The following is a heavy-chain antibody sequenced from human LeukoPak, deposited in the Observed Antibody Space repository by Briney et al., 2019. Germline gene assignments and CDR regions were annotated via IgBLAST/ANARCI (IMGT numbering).Heavy chain of an antibody. J-gene: IGHJ6*03. CDR1: GLTVSRIY. V-gene: IGHV3-53*01. Sequence: PGGSLRLSCAASGLTVSRIYRSWVRQAPGKGLESVSVIYSGGSTYYADSVRGRFTISRDNSKNTLYLQMNSLRVEDTAVYYCARALYSRGYYYMDVWGKGTTVTVSS. CDR3: ARALYSRGYYYMDV. D-gene: IGHD6-13*01. CDR2: IYSGGST.